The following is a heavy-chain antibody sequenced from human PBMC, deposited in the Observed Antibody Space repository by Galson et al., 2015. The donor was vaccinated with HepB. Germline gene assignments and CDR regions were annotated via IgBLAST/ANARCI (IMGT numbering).Heavy chain of an antibody. J-gene: IGHJ6*02. CDR1: EFTFSSYA. CDR3: ARDVGNMVRGVIWDYYYYGMDV. Sequence: SLRLSCAASEFTFSSYAMHWVRQAPGKGLEWVAVISYDGSNKYYADSVKGRFTISRDNSKNTLYLQMNSLRAEDTAVYYCARDVGNMVRGVIWDYYYYGMDVWGQGTTVTVSS. V-gene: IGHV3-30*04. CDR2: ISYDGSNK. D-gene: IGHD3-10*01.